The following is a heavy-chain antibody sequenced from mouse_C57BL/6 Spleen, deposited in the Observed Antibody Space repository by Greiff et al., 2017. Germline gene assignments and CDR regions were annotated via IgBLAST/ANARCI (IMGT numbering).Heavy chain of an antibody. V-gene: IGHV14-3*01. D-gene: IGHD2-5*01. J-gene: IGHJ3*01. CDR2: IDPANGNT. CDR3: APYYSNYAWFAD. Sequence: VQLQQSVAELVRPGASVKLSCTASGFNIKNTYMNWVKQRPEQGLEWIGRIDPANGNTKYAPKFQGKATITADTSSNTAYLQLSSLTSEDTAIYYSAPYYSNYAWFADWGQGTLVTVSA. CDR1: GFNIKNTY.